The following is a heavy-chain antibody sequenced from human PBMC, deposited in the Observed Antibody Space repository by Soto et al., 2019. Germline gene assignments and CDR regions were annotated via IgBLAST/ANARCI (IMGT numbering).Heavy chain of an antibody. J-gene: IGHJ4*01. Sequence: PSETLSLTCAVSGGSISSTNLWTWVRQPPGKGLEWIGEIYHSGSTNYNPSLKSRVTISVDKSKNHFSLKLSSVTAADTAVYYLSRSPRSLAAGGFHFWGQGIPVSV. V-gene: IGHV4-4*02. CDR1: GGSISSTNL. CDR3: SRSPRSLAAGGFHF. CDR2: IYHSGST. D-gene: IGHD6-13*01.